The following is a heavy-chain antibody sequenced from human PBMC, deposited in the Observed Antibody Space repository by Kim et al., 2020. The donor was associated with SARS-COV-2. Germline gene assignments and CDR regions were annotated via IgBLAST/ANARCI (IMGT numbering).Heavy chain of an antibody. V-gene: IGHV3-23*03. Sequence: GSSTYYADSVKGRFTTSRDNSKNTLYLQMNSLRAEETAVYYCARGTTLDCWGQGTPVTVSS. J-gene: IGHJ4*02. CDR3: ARGTTLDC. CDR2: GSST. D-gene: IGHD1-26*01.